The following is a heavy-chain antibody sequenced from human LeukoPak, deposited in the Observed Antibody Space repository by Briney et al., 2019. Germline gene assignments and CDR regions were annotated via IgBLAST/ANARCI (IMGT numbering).Heavy chain of an antibody. J-gene: IGHJ4*02. CDR2: INPNSGGT. CDR1: GYTFTGYY. V-gene: IGHV1-2*02. CDR3: ARDSSSWQTFDY. D-gene: IGHD6-13*01. Sequence: ASVKVSCKASGYTFTGYYMHWVRQAPGQGLEWMGWINPNSGGTNYAQKFQGRVTMTRDTSISTAYMELSRPRSDDTAVYYCARDSSSWQTFDYWGQGTLVTVSS.